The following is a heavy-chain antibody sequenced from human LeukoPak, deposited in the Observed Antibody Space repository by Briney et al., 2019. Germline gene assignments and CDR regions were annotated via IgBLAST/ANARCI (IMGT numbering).Heavy chain of an antibody. J-gene: IGHJ4*02. D-gene: IGHD2-15*01. CDR2: IYYSGST. V-gene: IGHV4-59*08. CDR1: GGSISSYY. Sequence: SETLSLTCTVSGGSISSYYWSWIRQPPGKGLEWIGYIYYSGSTNYNPSLKSRVTISVDTSKNQFSLKLSSVTAADTAVYYCARLRCSGGSCYVDYWGQGTLVTASS. CDR3: ARLRCSGGSCYVDY.